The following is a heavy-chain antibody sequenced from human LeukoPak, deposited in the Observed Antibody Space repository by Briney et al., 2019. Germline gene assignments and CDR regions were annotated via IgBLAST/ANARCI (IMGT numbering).Heavy chain of an antibody. D-gene: IGHD5-24*01. Sequence: SETLSLTCTVSDGSINSFYWSWIRQPPGKGLEWIGYIYYSGSTNYNPSLKSRVTISVDTSKNQFSLNLNSVTAADTAVYYCARWNVEMATIIYDAFDIWGQGTMVTVSS. CDR2: IYYSGST. CDR3: ARWNVEMATIIYDAFDI. CDR1: DGSINSFY. J-gene: IGHJ3*02. V-gene: IGHV4-59*01.